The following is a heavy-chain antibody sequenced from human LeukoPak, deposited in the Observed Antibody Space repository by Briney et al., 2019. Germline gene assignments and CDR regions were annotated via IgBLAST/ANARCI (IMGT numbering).Heavy chain of an antibody. CDR1: GFTFSSYA. D-gene: IGHD3-10*01. CDR2: ISYDGSNK. V-gene: IGHV3-30-3*01. Sequence: GGSLRLSCAASGFTFSSYAMHWVRQAPGKGLEWVAVISYDGSNKYYADSVKGRFTISRDDSKDTLYLQMNSLGAEDTAVYYCARFMVRSDYWGQGTLVTVSS. J-gene: IGHJ4*02. CDR3: ARFMVRSDY.